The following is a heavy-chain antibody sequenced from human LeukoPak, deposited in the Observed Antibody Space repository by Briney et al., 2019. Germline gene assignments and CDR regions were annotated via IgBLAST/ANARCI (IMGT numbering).Heavy chain of an antibody. CDR1: GLTFSSYA. J-gene: IGHJ3*01. Sequence: GRSLRLSCAASGLTFSSYAMHWVRQAPGKGLEWVAVISYDGSNKYYADSVKGRFTISRDNSKNTLYLQMNSLRAEDTAVYYCARDRFYSDSSGYPYDVWGQGTMVTVSS. CDR3: ARDRFYSDSSGYPYDV. D-gene: IGHD3-22*01. CDR2: ISYDGSNK. V-gene: IGHV3-30-3*01.